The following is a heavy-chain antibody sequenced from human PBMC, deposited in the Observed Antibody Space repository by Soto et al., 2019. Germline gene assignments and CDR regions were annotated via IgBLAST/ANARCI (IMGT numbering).Heavy chain of an antibody. CDR2: IGGSGRTT. CDR1: AFTFNNYA. J-gene: IGHJ4*02. V-gene: IGHV3-23*01. Sequence: GGSLRLSCGSSAFTFNNYAMSLVRQAPGKGLEWVSGIGGSGRTTYYADSVKGRFTISRDNSNNTLFLQMNSLRAEDTAVYYCAKSRYSDSSGDFYDYWGQGTLVTVSS. D-gene: IGHD3-22*01. CDR3: AKSRYSDSSGDFYDY.